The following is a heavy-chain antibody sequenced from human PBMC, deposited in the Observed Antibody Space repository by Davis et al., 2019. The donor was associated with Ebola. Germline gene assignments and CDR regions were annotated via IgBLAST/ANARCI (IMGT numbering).Heavy chain of an antibody. CDR2: IHYSGST. Sequence: MPSETLSLTCNVSGGSISSYNWNWIRQPPGKGLEWIGYIHYSGSTNYNPSLRRRVTISVDTAKNQFSLKLTSVTAADTAVYYCARGLMVRGVILYYGLDVWGQGTTVAVSS. D-gene: IGHD3-10*01. V-gene: IGHV4-59*01. CDR3: ARGLMVRGVILYYGLDV. J-gene: IGHJ6*02. CDR1: GGSISSYN.